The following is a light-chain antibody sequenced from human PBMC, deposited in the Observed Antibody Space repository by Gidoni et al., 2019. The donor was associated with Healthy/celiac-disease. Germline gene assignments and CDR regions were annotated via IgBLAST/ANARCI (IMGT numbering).Light chain of an antibody. V-gene: IGKV3-20*01. CDR3: QQYGSSRT. Sequence: IVLTQSPGTLSLSPGERATLSCRASQSVSSSYLAWYQQNPGQAPRLLIYGASSRATGIPDRFSGSGFGTDFTLTISRLEPEDFAVYYCQQYGSSRTFGQGTKVEIK. J-gene: IGKJ1*01. CDR1: QSVSSSY. CDR2: GAS.